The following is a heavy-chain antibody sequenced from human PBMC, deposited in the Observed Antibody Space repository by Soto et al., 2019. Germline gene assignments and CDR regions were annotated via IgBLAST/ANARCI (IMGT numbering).Heavy chain of an antibody. CDR3: ERRYRSGWDLDY. CDR1: GYTFTSYA. V-gene: IGHV1-3*01. Sequence: QVQLVQSGAEVKKPGASVKVSCKASGYTFTSYAMHWVRQAPGQRLEWMGWINAGNGNTKYSQKFQGRVTITTETSASTGYMELSRLRSEDKAVYYCERRYRSGWDLDYWGQGTLVTVSS. J-gene: IGHJ4*02. CDR2: INAGNGNT. D-gene: IGHD6-19*01.